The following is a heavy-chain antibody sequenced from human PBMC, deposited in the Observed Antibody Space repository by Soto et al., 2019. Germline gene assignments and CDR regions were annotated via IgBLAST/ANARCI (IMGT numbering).Heavy chain of an antibody. CDR2: ISYDGSNK. Sequence: QVQLVESGGGVVQPGRSLRLSCAASGFTFSHYGIHWVRQAPGKGLEWLAVISYDGSNKHYADSVKGRFTVSRDNSKNTLYLQMNSLSAEDTAVYFCARYSGKCQGPIDYWGQGTLVTVSS. CDR1: GFTFSHYG. CDR3: ARYSGKCQGPIDY. J-gene: IGHJ4*02. V-gene: IGHV3-30*03. D-gene: IGHD1-26*01.